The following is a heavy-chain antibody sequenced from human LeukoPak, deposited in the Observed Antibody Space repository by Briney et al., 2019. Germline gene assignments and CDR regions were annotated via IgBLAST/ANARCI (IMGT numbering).Heavy chain of an antibody. J-gene: IGHJ6*02. CDR3: ARASSYDFWSGKPYGMDV. D-gene: IGHD3-3*01. Sequence: SETLSLTCTVSGGSISSGGYYWSWIRQHPGKGLEWIGYIYYSGSTYYNPSLKSRVTISLDTSKNQFSLKLSSVTAADTAVHYCARASSYDFWSGKPYGMDVWGQGTTVTVSS. CDR1: GGSISSGGYY. CDR2: IYYSGST. V-gene: IGHV4-31*03.